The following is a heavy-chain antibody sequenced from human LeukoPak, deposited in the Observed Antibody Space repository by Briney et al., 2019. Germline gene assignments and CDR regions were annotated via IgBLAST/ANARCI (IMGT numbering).Heavy chain of an antibody. CDR1: GFTFSSYW. D-gene: IGHD6-19*01. CDR3: AREMLAAVAAQS. J-gene: IGHJ5*02. Sequence: GGSLRLSCAASGFTFSSYWMHWVRQAPGKGLVWVSRINSDGSSTSYADSVRGRFSISRDNAKNTLYLQMNSLRAEDTAVYYCAREMLAAVAAQSWGQGTLVTVSS. V-gene: IGHV3-74*01. CDR2: INSDGSST.